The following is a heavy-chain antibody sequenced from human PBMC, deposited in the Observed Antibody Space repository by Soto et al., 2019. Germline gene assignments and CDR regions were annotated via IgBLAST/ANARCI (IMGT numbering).Heavy chain of an antibody. V-gene: IGHV4-39*01. D-gene: IGHD2-8*02. CDR2: IYYSGST. J-gene: IGHJ4*02. Sequence: QLQLQESGPGLVKPSETLSVTCTVSGGSVSSSSTYYWGWIRQPPGKRLEWIGSIYYSGSTYYNPSLKSRVTISVDTSKNKFSLRLASVTAADTAVYYCARHTYPILGAPYFGYWGQGTLVTVSS. CDR3: ARHTYPILGAPYFGY. CDR1: GGSVSSSSTYY.